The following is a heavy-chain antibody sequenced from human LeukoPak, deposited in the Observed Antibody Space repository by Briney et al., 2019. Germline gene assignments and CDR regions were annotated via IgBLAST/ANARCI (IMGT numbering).Heavy chain of an antibody. D-gene: IGHD5-12*01. CDR1: GFTFNSYD. J-gene: IGHJ4*02. CDR3: ARDSSSWIYSGYEGGPDY. V-gene: IGHV3-30*02. Sequence: GGSLRLSCAASGFTFNSYDIHWVRQAPGKGLEWVAFIRYDGSNKNYADSVKGRFTISRDNSKNTLYLQMNSLRAEDTAVYYCARDSSSWIYSGYEGGPDYWGQGTLVTVSS. CDR2: IRYDGSNK.